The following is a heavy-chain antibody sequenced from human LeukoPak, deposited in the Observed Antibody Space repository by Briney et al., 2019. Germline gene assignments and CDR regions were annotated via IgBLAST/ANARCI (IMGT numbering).Heavy chain of an antibody. V-gene: IGHV4-39*07. Sequence: SETLSLTCTVSGGSISSSSYYWGWIRQPPGKGLEWIGSIYYSGSTNYNPSLKSRVTISVDTSKNQFSLKLSSVTAADTAVYYCARGRGDYVWGSYRFRFDPWGQGTLVTVSS. CDR2: IYYSGST. CDR1: GGSISSSSYY. J-gene: IGHJ5*02. D-gene: IGHD3-16*02. CDR3: ARGRGDYVWGSYRFRFDP.